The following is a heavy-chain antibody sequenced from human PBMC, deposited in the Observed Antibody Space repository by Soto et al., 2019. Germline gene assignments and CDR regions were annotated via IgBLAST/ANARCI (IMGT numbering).Heavy chain of an antibody. CDR1: RFTLSSFG. CDR2: IWYDGSNK. Sequence: GGSLRLSCVASRFTLSSFGMHWVRQAPGKGLEWVAVIWYDGSNKYYADSVKGRFTISRDNSKSTLYLQMNSLRGEDTAVYYCARDPGKWGRSYYGMDVWGQGTTVTVSS. J-gene: IGHJ6*02. CDR3: ARDPGKWGRSYYGMDV. V-gene: IGHV3-33*01. D-gene: IGHD3-16*01.